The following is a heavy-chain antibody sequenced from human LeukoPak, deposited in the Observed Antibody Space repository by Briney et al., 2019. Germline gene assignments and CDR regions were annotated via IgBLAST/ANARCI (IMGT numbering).Heavy chain of an antibody. CDR1: GGSISSGDYY. J-gene: IGHJ4*02. CDR2: IYYSGST. CDR3: ARGRDYYDSSGYSLRFDY. Sequence: PSETLSLTCTVSGGSISSGDYYWSWIRQPPGKGLEWIGYIYYSGSTYYNPSLKSRVTISVDTSKNQFSLKLSSVTAADTAVYYCARGRDYYDSSGYSLRFDYWGQGTLVTVSP. D-gene: IGHD3-22*01. V-gene: IGHV4-30-4*01.